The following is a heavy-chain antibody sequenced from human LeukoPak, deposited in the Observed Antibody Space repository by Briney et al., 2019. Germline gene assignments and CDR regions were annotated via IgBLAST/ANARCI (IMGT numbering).Heavy chain of an antibody. D-gene: IGHD3-16*01. CDR2: ISSDRNNK. J-gene: IGHJ4*02. CDR3: ARDNRRGESALDY. Sequence: GGSLRLSCAASGFTFSTYAVHWVRQAPGKGLEWVALISSDRNNKYYADSVKGRFTISRESSKNTLYLQMNNLRAEDTAMYYCARDNRRGESALDYWGQGTLVTVSS. V-gene: IGHV3-30-3*01. CDR1: GFTFSTYA.